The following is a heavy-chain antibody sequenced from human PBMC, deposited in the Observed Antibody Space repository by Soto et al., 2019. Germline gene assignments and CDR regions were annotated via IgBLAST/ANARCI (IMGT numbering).Heavy chain of an antibody. CDR3: AGPTYYYDSSGPPAY. D-gene: IGHD3-22*01. J-gene: IGHJ4*02. Sequence: GGSLRLSCAASGFTFSSYGMHWVRQAPGKGLEWVSYISSSSSTIFYTDSVKGRFTVSRDNAKNSLYLQMNSLRAEDTAVYYCAGPTYYYDSSGPPAYRGQGTLVTVSS. CDR1: GFTFSSYG. CDR2: ISSSSSTI. V-gene: IGHV3-48*01.